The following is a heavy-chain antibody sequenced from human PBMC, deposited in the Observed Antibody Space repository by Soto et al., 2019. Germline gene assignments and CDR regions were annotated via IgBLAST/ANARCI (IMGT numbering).Heavy chain of an antibody. D-gene: IGHD6-6*01. V-gene: IGHV3-30*03. CDR1: GYTFSSYG. J-gene: IGHJ4*02. CDR3: ARDSSEWGMAGRLDY. CDR2: ISYAGSNI. Sequence: PGGSLRLSCAASGYTFSSYGMHWVRQAPGKGLEWVAVISYAGSNIYYADSVKGRFTISRDNSKNTFFLHLNSLRAEDTVLYYCARDSSEWGMAGRLDYWGQGTPVTVSS.